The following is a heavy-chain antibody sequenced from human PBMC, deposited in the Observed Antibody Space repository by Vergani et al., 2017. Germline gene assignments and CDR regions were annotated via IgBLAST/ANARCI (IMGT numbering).Heavy chain of an antibody. D-gene: IGHD6-6*01. J-gene: IGHJ4*02. CDR2: IRAYNGNT. CDR1: VYTFTSNR. CDR3: ARDWVYSSSHQGGVDY. V-gene: IGHV1-18*01. Sequence: QVQLGQAAAEVKKPGSSVKVSCKASVYTFTSNRISWPRQPPGEGLKGMGWIRAYNGNTNYAQQLHGRVTMTTDTSTSTAYMELRGVRSDDTAVYYCARDWVYSSSHQGGVDYWGQGTMVTVSS.